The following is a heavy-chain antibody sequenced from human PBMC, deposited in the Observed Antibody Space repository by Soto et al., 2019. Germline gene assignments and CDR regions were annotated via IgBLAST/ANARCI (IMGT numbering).Heavy chain of an antibody. Sequence: QVQLVESGGGVAQPGRSLRLSCAVSGFTFSDYGMHWVRQAPGKGLEWVAVVSYDGSYNYYADSVKGRFTVSRDLSANTLFLQMNSLRLEDTAVYFCAKEMYPRTVLDSSSPWGDYWGQGTLVAVSS. D-gene: IGHD6-6*01. CDR2: VSYDGSYN. CDR3: AKEMYPRTVLDSSSPWGDY. CDR1: GFTFSDYG. V-gene: IGHV3-30*18. J-gene: IGHJ4*02.